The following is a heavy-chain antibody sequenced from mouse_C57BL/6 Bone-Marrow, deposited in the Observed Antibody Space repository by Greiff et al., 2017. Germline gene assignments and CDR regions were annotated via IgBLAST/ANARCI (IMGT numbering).Heavy chain of an antibody. V-gene: IGHV5-6*02. CDR1: GFTFSSYG. J-gene: IGHJ3*01. D-gene: IGHD2-3*01. CDR3: ARRYYDGYYVWFAY. CDR2: ISSGGSYT. Sequence: DVKLVESGGDLVKPGGSLKLSCAASGFTFSSYGMSWVRQTPDKRLEWVATISSGGSYTYYPDSVKGRVTISRDNAKNTLYLQMSSLKSEDTAMYYCARRYYDGYYVWFAYWGQGTLVTVSA.